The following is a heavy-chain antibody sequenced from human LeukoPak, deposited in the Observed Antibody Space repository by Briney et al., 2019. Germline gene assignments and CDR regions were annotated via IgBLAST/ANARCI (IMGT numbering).Heavy chain of an antibody. CDR3: ASLPAATGAHAFDI. CDR2: INPSGGST. D-gene: IGHD2-2*01. V-gene: IGHV1-46*01. Sequence: EASVKASCKASGYTFTSYYMHWVRQAPGQGLEWMGIINPSGGSTNYAQKFQGRVTMTRDTSTSTVYMELSGLRSEDTALYYCASLPAATGAHAFDIWGQGTMVIVSS. J-gene: IGHJ3*02. CDR1: GYTFTSYY.